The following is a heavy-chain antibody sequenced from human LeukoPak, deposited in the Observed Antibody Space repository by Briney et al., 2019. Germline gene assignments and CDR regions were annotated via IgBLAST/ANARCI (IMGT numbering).Heavy chain of an antibody. Sequence: SETLSLTCTVSGGFISSYYWSWIRQPPGKGLEWIGYIYYSGSTNYNPSLKSRVTISVDTSKNQFSLKLSSVTAADTAVYYCASFGVPAALDYYYMDVWGKGTTVTVSS. D-gene: IGHD2-2*01. CDR3: ASFGVPAALDYYYMDV. V-gene: IGHV4-59*01. CDR1: GGFISSYY. CDR2: IYYSGST. J-gene: IGHJ6*03.